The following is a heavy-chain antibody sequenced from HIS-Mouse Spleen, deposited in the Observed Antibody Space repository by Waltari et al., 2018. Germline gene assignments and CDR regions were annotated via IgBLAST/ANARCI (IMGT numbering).Heavy chain of an antibody. CDR2: INPNSGGT. D-gene: IGHD7-27*01. Sequence: QVQLVQSGAEVKKPGASVKVSCRASGHTVTGNYMHWGRQAPGQGLAWMGWINPNSGGTNYAQKFQGRVTMTRDTSISTAYMELSRLRSNDTAVYYCARTGALDAFDIWGQGTMVTVSS. J-gene: IGHJ3*02. V-gene: IGHV1-2*02. CDR1: GHTVTGNY. CDR3: ARTGALDAFDI.